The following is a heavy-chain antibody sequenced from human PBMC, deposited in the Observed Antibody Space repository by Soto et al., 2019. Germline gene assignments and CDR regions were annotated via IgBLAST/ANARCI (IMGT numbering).Heavy chain of an antibody. D-gene: IGHD3-3*01. CDR2: INHSGST. CDR1: GGSFSGYY. Sequence: SETLSLTCAVYGGSFSGYYWSWIRQPPGKGLEWIGEINHSGSTNYNPSLKSRVTISVDTSKNQFSLKLSSVTAADTAVYYCARGRAYYGFWSGYYTPYGMDVWGQGTTVTVSS. CDR3: ARGRAYYGFWSGYYTPYGMDV. V-gene: IGHV4-34*01. J-gene: IGHJ6*02.